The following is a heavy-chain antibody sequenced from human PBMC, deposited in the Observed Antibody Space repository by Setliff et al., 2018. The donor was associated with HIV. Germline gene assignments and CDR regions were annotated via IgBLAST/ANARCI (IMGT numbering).Heavy chain of an antibody. Sequence: SVMVSCKSSGGTFTSHVFSWVRQAPGQGLQWMGGIIPMRNIAKYAQQFQDRVTMTADKSTTTAYMELRSLTSEDTAVYYCATGWSEDPTLLQVEYFQHWGQGTLVTVSS. CDR1: GGTFTSHV. CDR2: IIPMRNIA. CDR3: ATGWSEDPTLLQVEYFQH. D-gene: IGHD1-1*01. J-gene: IGHJ1*01. V-gene: IGHV1-69*10.